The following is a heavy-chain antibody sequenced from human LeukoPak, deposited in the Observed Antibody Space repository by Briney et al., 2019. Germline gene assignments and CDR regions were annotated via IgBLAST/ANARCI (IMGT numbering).Heavy chain of an antibody. V-gene: IGHV3-21*01. J-gene: IGHJ1*01. CDR1: GFTFSSYS. CDR2: IDFTSRYI. D-gene: IGHD6-13*01. CDR3: ATPAAGPGAEYSLY. Sequence: GGSLRLSCAASGFTFSSYSMNWVRQAPGKGLEWVSSIDFTSRYIYNADSVKGRFTTSRDNAKNSLDLQMNSLKVEDTAVYYCATPAAGPGAEYSLYWGQGTLVIVSS.